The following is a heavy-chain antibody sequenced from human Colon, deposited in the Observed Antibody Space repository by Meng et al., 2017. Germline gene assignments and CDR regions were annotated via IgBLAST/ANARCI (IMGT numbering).Heavy chain of an antibody. CDR3: ARGRTPWDSYGLKY. J-gene: IGHJ4*02. Sequence: QVQLQESGPGLVKPSQTLSLTCTVSGGSISSPDHYWSLIRQPPGKGLEWIGYIYYSGNTHYNPSLKSRLSILIDTSRNQFSLKLRSVTAADTAVYYCARGRTPWDSYGLKYWGQGTLVTVSS. D-gene: IGHD5-18*01. CDR1: GGSISSPDHY. CDR2: IYYSGNT. V-gene: IGHV4-30-4*01.